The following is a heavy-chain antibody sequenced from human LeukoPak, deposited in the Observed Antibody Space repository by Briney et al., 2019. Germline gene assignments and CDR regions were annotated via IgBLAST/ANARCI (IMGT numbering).Heavy chain of an antibody. CDR1: GFTFSSYE. CDR2: ISSSSSYI. D-gene: IGHD5-24*01. V-gene: IGHV3-21*05. J-gene: IGHJ4*02. Sequence: GGSLRLSCATSGFTFSSYEMNWVRQAPGKGLEWVSYISSSSSYIYYADSVKGRFTISRDNAKNSLYLQMNSLRAEDTAVYYCAREVEMATSDYWGQGTLVTVSS. CDR3: AREVEMATSDY.